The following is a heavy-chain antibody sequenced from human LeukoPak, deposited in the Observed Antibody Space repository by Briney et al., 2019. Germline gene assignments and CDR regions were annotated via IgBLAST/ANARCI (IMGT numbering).Heavy chain of an antibody. CDR3: ARRRHGMDV. J-gene: IGHJ6*02. CDR2: IYYSGSI. CDR1: GGSISSYY. Sequence: SETLSLTCTVSGGSISSYYWSWIRQPPGKGLEWIGYIYYSGSINYNPSLKSRVTISVDTSKNQFSLKLSSVTAADTAVYYCARRRHGMDVWGQGTTVTVS. V-gene: IGHV4-59*08.